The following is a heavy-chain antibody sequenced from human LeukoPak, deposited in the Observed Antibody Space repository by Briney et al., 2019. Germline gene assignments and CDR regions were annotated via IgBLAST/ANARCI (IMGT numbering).Heavy chain of an antibody. CDR2: IYTSGST. Sequence: SQALSLTCTASGGSISSGSYYWSWIRQPAGKGLEWIGRIYTSGSTNYNPSLKSRVTISVDTSKNQFSLKLSSVTAADTAVYYCARGLWFGELLSAFDYWGQGTLVTVSS. D-gene: IGHD3-10*01. CDR1: GGSISSGSYY. V-gene: IGHV4-61*02. J-gene: IGHJ4*02. CDR3: ARGLWFGELLSAFDY.